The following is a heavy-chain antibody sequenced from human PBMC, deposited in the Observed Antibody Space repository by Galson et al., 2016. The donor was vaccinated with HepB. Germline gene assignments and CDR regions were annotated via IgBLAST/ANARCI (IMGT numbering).Heavy chain of an antibody. CDR3: TRGYMHTGMNV. D-gene: IGHD5-18*01. Sequence: CAISGDSVTNDDTIWNWIRQSPSRGLEWLGRTYYRSQWFNEYAVSVKSRITINSDTSRNQFSVQLDSVTPDDTAAYFCTRGYMHTGMNVWGQGTTVTVSS. CDR2: TYYRSQWFN. V-gene: IGHV6-1*01. J-gene: IGHJ6*02. CDR1: GDSVTNDDTI.